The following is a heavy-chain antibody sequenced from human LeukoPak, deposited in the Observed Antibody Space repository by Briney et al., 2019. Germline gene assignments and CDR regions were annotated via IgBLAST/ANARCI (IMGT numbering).Heavy chain of an antibody. J-gene: IGHJ4*02. CDR2: ISWDGDST. CDR3: AKDIMGSSGWPEEQYFDY. CDR1: GFTFDDYA. Sequence: GGSLRLSCAASGFTFDDYAMHWVRQAPGKGLEGVALISWDGDSTYYADSVKGRFTVSRDNSKNSMYLQMNSVRAEDTALYYCAKDIMGSSGWPEEQYFDYWGQGTLVTVSS. V-gene: IGHV3-43D*03. D-gene: IGHD6-19*01.